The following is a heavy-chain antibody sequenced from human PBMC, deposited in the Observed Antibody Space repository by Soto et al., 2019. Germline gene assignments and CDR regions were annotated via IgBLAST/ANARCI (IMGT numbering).Heavy chain of an antibody. CDR3: AKGLIRYFDWLLTYFDY. CDR1: GFTFSSYA. V-gene: IGHV3-23*01. J-gene: IGHJ4*02. Sequence: LSLTCAASGFTFSSYAMSWVRQAPGKGLEWVSAISGSGGSTYYADSVKGRFTISRDNSKNTLYLQMNSLRAEDTAVYYCAKGLIRYFDWLLTYFDYWGQGTLVTVSS. D-gene: IGHD3-9*01. CDR2: ISGSGGST.